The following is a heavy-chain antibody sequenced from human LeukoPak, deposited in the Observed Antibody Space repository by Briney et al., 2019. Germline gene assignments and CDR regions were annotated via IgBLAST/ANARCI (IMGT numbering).Heavy chain of an antibody. V-gene: IGHV3-66*01. CDR3: TRDPPAVAINTYA. Sequence: GGALRLSCAASGVSVSSNFMIWVRQAPGKGLEWVSLIYSGGETSYADSVKGRFSISRDNSKNTLYLQMNSLRVEDTAVYYCTRDPPAVAINTYAWGQGTLVTVSS. J-gene: IGHJ5*02. CDR1: GVSVSSNF. CDR2: IYSGGET. D-gene: IGHD6-13*01.